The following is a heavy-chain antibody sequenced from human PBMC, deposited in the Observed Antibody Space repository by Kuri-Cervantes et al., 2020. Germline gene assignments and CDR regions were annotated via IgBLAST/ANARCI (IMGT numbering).Heavy chain of an antibody. V-gene: IGHV3-7*01. D-gene: IGHD2-8*02. J-gene: IGHJ4*02. Sequence: ETLSLTCVASGFTFRNYWINWVRQAPGKGPEWVANINQGGSVKKYLDSVKGRFTISRDNAKNSLYLQLNSLGAEDTAVYYCARKAEGGVDQFDYWGQGTLVTVSS. CDR1: GFTFRNYW. CDR3: ARKAEGGVDQFDY. CDR2: INQGGSVK.